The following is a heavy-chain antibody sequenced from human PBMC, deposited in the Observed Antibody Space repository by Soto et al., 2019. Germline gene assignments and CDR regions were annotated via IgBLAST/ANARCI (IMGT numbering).Heavy chain of an antibody. CDR2: ISSSGNTI. D-gene: IGHD2-21*02. V-gene: IGHV3-11*01. CDR3: ARGVRSSLTAIGGFDP. J-gene: IGHJ5*02. CDR1: GFMFSDYY. Sequence: QVQLMESGGGLVQPGGSLRLSCAVSGFMFSDYYMAWIRQAPGKGLEWISYISSSGNTIYYADSVKGRFTVSRDNANSTLHLQMNSLRADDTSLYYCARGVRSSLTAIGGFDPWGQGTLVTVSS.